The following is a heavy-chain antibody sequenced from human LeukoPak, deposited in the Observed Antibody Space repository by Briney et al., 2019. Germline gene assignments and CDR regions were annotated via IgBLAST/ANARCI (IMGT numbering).Heavy chain of an antibody. J-gene: IGHJ4*02. D-gene: IGHD4-17*01. V-gene: IGHV3-30*02. CDR3: ANEIYGDYAVDY. CDR1: GFTFSSYA. Sequence: GGSLRLSCAASGFTFSSYAMSWVRQAPGKGLEWVAFIRYDGSNKYYADSVKGRFTISRDNSKNTLYLQMNSLRAEDTAVYYCANEIYGDYAVDYWGQGTLVTVSS. CDR2: IRYDGSNK.